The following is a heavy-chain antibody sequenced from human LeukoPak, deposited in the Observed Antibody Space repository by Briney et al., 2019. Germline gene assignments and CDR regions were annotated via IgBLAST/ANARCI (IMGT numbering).Heavy chain of an antibody. CDR2: INAGNGNT. CDR3: ARENHYDSSGFYYNNYYYGMDV. Sequence: ASVKVSCKASGYTFTNYAMHWVRQAPGQRLEWMGWINAGNGNTQYLQKFQGRVTIIRDTSASTAYMEVSSLRSEDTAVYYCARENHYDSSGFYYNNYYYGMDVWGQGTTVTVSS. J-gene: IGHJ6*02. V-gene: IGHV1-3*01. CDR1: GYTFTNYA. D-gene: IGHD3-22*01.